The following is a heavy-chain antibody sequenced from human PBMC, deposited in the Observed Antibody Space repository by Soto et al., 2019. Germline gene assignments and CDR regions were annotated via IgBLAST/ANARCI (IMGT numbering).Heavy chain of an antibody. CDR3: ARSIVVVTALDY. J-gene: IGHJ4*02. CDR2: INAGNGNT. D-gene: IGHD2-21*02. CDR1: GYTFTSDA. V-gene: IGHV1-3*05. Sequence: QVKLVQSGAEEKKPGASVKVSCKASGYTFTSDAMHWVRQAPGQRLEWMGWINAGNGNTKYSQKFQGRVTITRDTSASTAYMELSSLRSEDTAVYYCARSIVVVTALDYWGQGTLVTVSS.